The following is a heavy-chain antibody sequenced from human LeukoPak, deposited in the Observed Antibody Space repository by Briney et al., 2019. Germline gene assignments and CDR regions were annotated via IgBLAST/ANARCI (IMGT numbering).Heavy chain of an antibody. J-gene: IGHJ4*02. CDR1: GGSISSSRYY. Sequence: SETLSLTCTVSGGSISSSRYYWGWIRQPPGKGLEWIGSIYYSGSTYYNPSLKSRVNISIDTSKNQFSLKLSSVTAADTAVYYCARRVETAYFDYWGLGTLVTVSS. D-gene: IGHD1-1*01. CDR2: IYYSGST. CDR3: ARRVETAYFDY. V-gene: IGHV4-39*01.